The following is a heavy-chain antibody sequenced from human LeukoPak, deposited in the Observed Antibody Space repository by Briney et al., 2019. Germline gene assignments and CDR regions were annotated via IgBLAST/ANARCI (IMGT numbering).Heavy chain of an antibody. CDR2: INTNTGNP. D-gene: IGHD3-3*01. CDR1: GYTFTSYG. Sequence: ASVKVSCKASGYTFTSYGISWVRQAPGQGLEWMGWINTNTGNPTYAQGFTGRFVFSLDTSVSTAYLQISSLKAEDTAVYYCAREMESPGFDYWGQGTLVTVSS. CDR3: AREMESPGFDY. V-gene: IGHV7-4-1*02. J-gene: IGHJ4*02.